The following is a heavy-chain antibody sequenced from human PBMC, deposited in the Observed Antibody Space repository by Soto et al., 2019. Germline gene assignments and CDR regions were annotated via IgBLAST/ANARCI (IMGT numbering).Heavy chain of an antibody. CDR3: SRTPGDY. Sequence: ASVKVSCKTSGYAFINYDINWVRQAPGKGLEWMGLMNPKSGKTGYAQKFQGRVSMTRDTSTSTAYMELNSLRSEDTATYYCSRTPGDYWGQGTLVTVSS. CDR2: MNPKSGKT. D-gene: IGHD2-15*01. J-gene: IGHJ4*02. CDR1: GYAFINYD. V-gene: IGHV1-8*01.